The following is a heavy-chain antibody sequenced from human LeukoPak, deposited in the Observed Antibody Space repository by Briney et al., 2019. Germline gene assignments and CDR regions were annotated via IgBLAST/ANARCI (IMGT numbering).Heavy chain of an antibody. CDR3: ARESGRYGYCTNGVCSYYYYYMDV. Sequence: SVKVSCKASGGTFSSYAISWVRQAPGQGLEWMGGIIPIFGTANYAQKFQGRVTITADESTSTAYMELSSLRSEDTAVYYCARESGRYGYCTNGVCSYYYYYMDVWGEGTTVTVSS. V-gene: IGHV1-69*01. CDR1: GGTFSSYA. J-gene: IGHJ6*03. CDR2: IIPIFGTA. D-gene: IGHD2-8*01.